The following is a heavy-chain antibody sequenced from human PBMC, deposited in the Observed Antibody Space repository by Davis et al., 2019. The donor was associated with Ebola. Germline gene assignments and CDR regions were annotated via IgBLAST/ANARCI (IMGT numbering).Heavy chain of an antibody. Sequence: GGSLRLSCAASGFTFSSYGMHWARQAPGKGLEWVAVIWYDGTNKYYADSVKGRFTISRDNAKNSLYLQMNSLRAEDTAVYYCARDLSYYYYGMDVWGQGTTVTVSS. D-gene: IGHD2/OR15-2a*01. CDR3: ARDLSYYYYGMDV. J-gene: IGHJ6*02. CDR1: GFTFSSYG. CDR2: IWYDGTNK. V-gene: IGHV3-33*01.